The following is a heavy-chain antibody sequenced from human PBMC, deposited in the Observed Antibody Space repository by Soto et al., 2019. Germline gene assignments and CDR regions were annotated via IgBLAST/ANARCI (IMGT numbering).Heavy chain of an antibody. CDR1: GYTFTSYY. D-gene: IGHD5-18*01. J-gene: IGHJ4*02. Sequence: ASVKVSCKASGYTFTSYYMHWVRQAPGQGLEWMGIINPSGGSTSYAQKFQGRVTMTRDTSTSTVYMELSSLRSEDTAVYYCARDPDRGYSYGDFDDWGQGTLVTVSS. CDR2: INPSGGST. V-gene: IGHV1-46*01. CDR3: ARDPDRGYSYGDFDD.